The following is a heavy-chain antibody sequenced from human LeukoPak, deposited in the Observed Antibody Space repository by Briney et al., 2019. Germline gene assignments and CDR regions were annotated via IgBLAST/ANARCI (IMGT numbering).Heavy chain of an antibody. V-gene: IGHV1-69*04. CDR1: GGTFSSYA. CDR3: ARDRSMYYYDSSRGGWCFDS. Sequence: SVKVSCKASGGTFSSYAISWVRQAPGQGLEWMGRIIPILGIANYAQKFQGRVTITADKSTSTAYMELSSLRSEDTAVYYCARDRSMYYYDSSRGGWCFDSCGQGNLVTVSS. CDR2: IIPILGIA. J-gene: IGHJ4*02. D-gene: IGHD3-22*01.